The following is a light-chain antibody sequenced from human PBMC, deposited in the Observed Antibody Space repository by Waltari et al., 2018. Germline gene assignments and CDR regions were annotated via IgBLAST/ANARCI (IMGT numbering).Light chain of an antibody. J-gene: IGLJ3*02. CDR1: SRALGAYNY. V-gene: IGLV2-14*01. CDR2: EVT. Sequence: QSALTQPASVSGSPGQSITISCTGTSRALGAYNYVPCYQQHPGKAPKLMISEVTNRPSGVPDRFSGSKSGNTASLRISGLQAEDEADYYCSSYRSRNTPVLFGGGTTLTVV. CDR3: SSYRSRNTPVL.